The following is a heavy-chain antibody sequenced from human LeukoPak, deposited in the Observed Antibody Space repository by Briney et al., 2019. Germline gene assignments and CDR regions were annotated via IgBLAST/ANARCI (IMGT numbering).Heavy chain of an antibody. J-gene: IGHJ4*02. CDR1: GFTFDDYA. V-gene: IGHV3-9*01. D-gene: IGHD3-22*01. CDR2: ISWNSGSI. Sequence: PGGSLRLSCAASGFTFDDYAMHWVRQAPGKGLEWVSGISWNSGSIGYADSVKGRFTISRDNAKNSLYLQMNSLRAEDTALYYCAKLGRGGYYYDSSGPRDDYWGQGTLVTVSS. CDR3: AKLGRGGYYYDSSGPRDDY.